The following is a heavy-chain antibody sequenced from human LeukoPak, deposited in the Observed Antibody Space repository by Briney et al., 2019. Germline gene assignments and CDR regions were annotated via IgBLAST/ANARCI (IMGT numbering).Heavy chain of an antibody. CDR3: AKDMPTDDDYGMDV. CDR2: ISWNSGNI. CDR1: GFTLDDYA. D-gene: IGHD4-17*01. J-gene: IGHJ6*02. Sequence: QAGRSLRLSCAASGFTLDDYAMQWVPPAPGKGLEGVSGISWNSGNIGHAVSVKGRFTISRDNAKNSLYLQMNSLRAEDTALYYCAKDMPTDDDYGMDVWGQGTTVTVSS. V-gene: IGHV3-9*01.